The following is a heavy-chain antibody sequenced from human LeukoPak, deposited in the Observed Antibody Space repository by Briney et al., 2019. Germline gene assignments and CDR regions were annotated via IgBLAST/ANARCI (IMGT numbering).Heavy chain of an antibody. CDR3: ARRSEYHWFDP. V-gene: IGHV4-31*03. D-gene: IGHD2-2*01. CDR1: GGSISSGGYY. J-gene: IGHJ5*02. CDR2: IYYSGST. Sequence: SETLSLTCTVSGGSISSGGYYWSWIRQHPGKGLEWIGYIYYSGSTYYNPSLKSRVTISVDTSRNQFSLRLSSVIAADTAVYYCARRSEYHWFDPWGQGTLVTVSS.